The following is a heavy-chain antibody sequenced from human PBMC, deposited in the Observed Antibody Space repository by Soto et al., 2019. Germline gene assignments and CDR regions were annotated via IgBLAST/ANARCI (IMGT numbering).Heavy chain of an antibody. CDR1: GYTFTGYY. CDR2: ISPNSGGT. Sequence: GASVKVSCKASGYTFTGYYMHWVRQAPGQGLAGMGWISPNSGGTNYAQKFQGRVTMTRDTSISTAYMELSRLRSDDTAVYYCARVIVVVVPVPNGYDHYYGMQVWGQGTTVNVSS. CDR3: ARVIVVVVPVPNGYDHYYGMQV. J-gene: IGHJ6*01. D-gene: IGHD2-2*01. V-gene: IGHV1-2*02.